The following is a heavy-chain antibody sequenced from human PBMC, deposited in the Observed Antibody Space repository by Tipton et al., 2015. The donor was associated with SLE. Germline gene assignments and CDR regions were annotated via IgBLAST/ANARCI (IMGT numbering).Heavy chain of an antibody. CDR3: ARDAYDSRPTDAFDI. J-gene: IGHJ3*02. V-gene: IGHV4-59*12. CDR2: IYYSGST. D-gene: IGHD3-22*01. Sequence: TLSLTCTVSGGSISSYYWSWIRQPPGKGLEWIGYIYYSGSTNYNPSLKSRVTISVDTSKNQFSLKLSSVTAADTAVYYCARDAYDSRPTDAFDIWGQGTMVTVSS. CDR1: GGSISSYY.